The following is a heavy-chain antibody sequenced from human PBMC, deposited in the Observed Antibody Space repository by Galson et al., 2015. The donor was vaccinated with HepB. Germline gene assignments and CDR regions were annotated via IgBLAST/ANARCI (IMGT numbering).Heavy chain of an antibody. CDR3: AKPVAGTEYFQH. D-gene: IGHD6-19*01. Sequence: SLRLSCAASGFTFSSYGMHWVRQAPGKGLEWVAVIWYDGSNKYYADSVKGRFTISRDNSKNTLYLQMNSLRAEDTAVYYCAKPVAGTEYFQHWGQGTLVTVSS. J-gene: IGHJ1*01. CDR1: GFTFSSYG. CDR2: IWYDGSNK. V-gene: IGHV3-33*06.